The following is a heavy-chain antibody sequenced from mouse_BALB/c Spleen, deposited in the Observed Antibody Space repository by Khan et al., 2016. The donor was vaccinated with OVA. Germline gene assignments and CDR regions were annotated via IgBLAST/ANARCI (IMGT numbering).Heavy chain of an antibody. CDR3: ASPPYYSYTMAY. J-gene: IGHJ4*01. V-gene: IGHV9-3-1*01. CDR1: GYTFTSFG. D-gene: IGHD2-10*01. Sequence: QIQLVQSGPELKKPGETVKISCKASGYTFTSFGMNWVKQAPGKGLEWMGWINTYTGEPTYADDFKGRFAFSLETSASTAYLQINTTNNADTATLCCASPPYYSYTMAYWGQGTSVTVSS. CDR2: INTYTGEP.